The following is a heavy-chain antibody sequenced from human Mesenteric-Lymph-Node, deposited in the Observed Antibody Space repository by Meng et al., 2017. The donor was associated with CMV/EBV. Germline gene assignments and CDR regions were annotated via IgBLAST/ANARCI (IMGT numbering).Heavy chain of an antibody. CDR1: GFTFSSYA. CDR2: ISYDGSNK. V-gene: IGHV3-30-3*01. J-gene: IGHJ5*02. D-gene: IGHD6-19*01. CDR3: ARRGGTAVAGWFDP. Sequence: GGSLRLSCAASGFTFSSYAMHWVRQAPGKGLEWVAVISYDGSNKYYADSVKGRFTISRDNSKNTLYLQMNSLRAEDTAVYYCARRGGTAVAGWFDPWGQGTLVTVSS.